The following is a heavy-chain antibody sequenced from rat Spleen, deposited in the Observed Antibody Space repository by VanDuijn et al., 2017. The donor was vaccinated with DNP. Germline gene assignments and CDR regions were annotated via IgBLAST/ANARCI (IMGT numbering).Heavy chain of an antibody. J-gene: IGHJ2*01. CDR3: TRALITTVVTFDY. Sequence: EVQLVESGGGPVQPGRSLKLSCVASGFIFSNYWMTWIRQAPGKGLEWVASITNSGGSTYYPDSVKGRFTISRDNAQNTLYLQMNSLRSEDTATYYCTRALITTVVTFDYWGQGVMVTVSS. CDR1: GFIFSNYW. D-gene: IGHD1-1*01. CDR2: ITNSGGST. V-gene: IGHV5-31*01.